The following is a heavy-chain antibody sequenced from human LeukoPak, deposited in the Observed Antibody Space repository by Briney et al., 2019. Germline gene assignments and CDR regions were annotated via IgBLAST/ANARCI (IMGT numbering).Heavy chain of an antibody. V-gene: IGHV3-7*01. CDR2: IKQDGSEK. CDR3: ATAPIDYGDIVDY. D-gene: IGHD4-17*01. CDR1: GFTFSSYW. Sequence: PGGSLRLSCAASGFTFSSYWMSWVRQAPGKGLEWVANIKQDGSEKYYVDSVKGRFTISRDNAKNSLYLQMNSLRAEDTAVYYCATAPIDYGDIVDYWGQGTLVTVSS. J-gene: IGHJ4*02.